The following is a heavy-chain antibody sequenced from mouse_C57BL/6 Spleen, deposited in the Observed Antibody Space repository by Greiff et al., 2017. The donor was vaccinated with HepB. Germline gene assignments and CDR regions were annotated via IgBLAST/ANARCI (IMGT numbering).Heavy chain of an antibody. V-gene: IGHV1-15*01. CDR1: GYTFTDYE. CDR2: IDPETGGT. D-gene: IGHD1-1*01. J-gene: IGHJ4*01. CDR3: TRGPHYYGSSHYYAMDY. Sequence: VHLVESGAELVRPGASVTLSCKASGYTFTDYEMHWVKQTPVHGLEWIGAIDPETGGTAYNQKFKGKAILTADKSSSTAYMELRSLTSEDSAVYYCTRGPHYYGSSHYYAMDYWGQGTSVTVSS.